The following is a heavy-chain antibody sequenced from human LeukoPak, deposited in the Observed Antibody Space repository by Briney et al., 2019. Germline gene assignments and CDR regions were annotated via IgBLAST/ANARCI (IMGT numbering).Heavy chain of an antibody. J-gene: IGHJ6*03. D-gene: IGHD1-1*01. CDR3: AKPYWAGTTTRGYSYYVDV. Sequence: SETLSLTCTVSGGSISSSSYDWGWIRPPPGKGLEWIGSIHYSGSTYYNPSLKSLVTISLDTSKNQLSLNLSSVTAADTAVYDCAKPYWAGTTTRGYSYYVDVWGKGTTVTVSS. CDR1: GGSISSSSYD. CDR2: IHYSGST. V-gene: IGHV4-39*01.